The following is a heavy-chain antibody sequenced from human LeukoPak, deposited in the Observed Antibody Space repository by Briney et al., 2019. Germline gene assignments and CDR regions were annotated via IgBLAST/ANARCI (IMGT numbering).Heavy chain of an antibody. CDR2: ISASDGTT. J-gene: IGHJ1*01. CDR3: ARCGAAVTTHFSH. CDR1: GYTFSDYG. V-gene: IGHV1-18*01. Sequence: ASVKVSCKASGYTFSDYGITWARQAPGQGLEGMGWISASDGTTNYPPKIPGRLTMTTDTYTSTAYRELRSLTSDATAVYYCARCGAAVTTHFSHWGQRTLVTVSS. D-gene: IGHD4-17*01.